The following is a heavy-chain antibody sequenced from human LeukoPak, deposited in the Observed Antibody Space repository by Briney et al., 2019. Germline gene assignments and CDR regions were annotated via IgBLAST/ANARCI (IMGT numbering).Heavy chain of an antibody. Sequence: SETLSLTCAVYGGSFSGYYWSWIRQPPGKGLEWIGEINHSGSTNYNPSLKSRVTISVDTSKNQFSLKLSSVTAADTAVYYCARGLPTYVDHWGQGTLVTVSS. D-gene: IGHD2-8*01. CDR3: ARGLPTYVDH. CDR2: INHSGST. J-gene: IGHJ4*02. CDR1: GGSFSGYY. V-gene: IGHV4-34*01.